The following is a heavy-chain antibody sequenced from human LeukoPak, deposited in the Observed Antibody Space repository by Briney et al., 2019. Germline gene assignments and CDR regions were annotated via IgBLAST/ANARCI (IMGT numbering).Heavy chain of an antibody. CDR2: TYYRSKWSF. CDR3: ARGKYTSFDN. Sequence: SQTLSLTCAISGDSIFTNNVAWNWIRQSLSRGLEWLGRTYYRSKWSFDYAVSVKSRITINADTSKNQFSLQLSSVTPEDTAVYYCARGKYTSFDNWGQGTLVTVSS. V-gene: IGHV6-1*01. J-gene: IGHJ4*02. CDR1: GDSIFTNNVA. D-gene: IGHD6-6*01.